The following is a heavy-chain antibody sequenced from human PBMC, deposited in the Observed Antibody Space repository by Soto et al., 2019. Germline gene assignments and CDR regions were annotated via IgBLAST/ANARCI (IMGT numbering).Heavy chain of an antibody. CDR3: ARGPYFGAIDY. D-gene: IGHD3-16*01. V-gene: IGHV3-74*01. CDR2: ISVDGGDT. CDR1: GFTLSDYW. Sequence: GGSLRLSCAASGFTLSDYWMHWVRQVPGKGLLWVSRISVDGGDTTYADSVKGRFTISRDNAKNSFYLQMDTLRAEDTAVYYCARGPYFGAIDYWGLGTLVTVSS. J-gene: IGHJ4*02.